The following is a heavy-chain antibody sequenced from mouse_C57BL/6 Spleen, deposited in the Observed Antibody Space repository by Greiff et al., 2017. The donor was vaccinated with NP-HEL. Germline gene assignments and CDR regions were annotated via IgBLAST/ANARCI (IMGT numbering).Heavy chain of an antibody. CDR3: ARRNYYGSSYCFVY. D-gene: IGHD1-1*01. Sequence: QVQLQQSGAELVKPGASVKISCKASGYAFSSYWMNWVKQRPGKGLEWIGQIYPGDGDTNYNGKFKGKATLTADKSSSTAYMQLSSLTYEDSAGYFCARRNYYGSSYCFVYWSQGTTLTVSS. CDR1: GYAFSSYW. CDR2: IYPGDGDT. V-gene: IGHV1-80*01. J-gene: IGHJ2*01.